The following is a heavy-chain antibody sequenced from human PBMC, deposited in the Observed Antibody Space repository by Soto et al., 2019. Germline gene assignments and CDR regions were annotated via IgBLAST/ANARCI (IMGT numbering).Heavy chain of an antibody. CDR2: ISYDGSNK. Sequence: GGSLRLSCAASGFTFSNYPMHWVRQAPGKGLEWVAVISYDGSNKYYADSVKGRFTISRDNSKNTLYLQMNSLRAEDTAVYYCARYSGWSYWGQGTLVTVSS. CDR3: ARYSGWSY. CDR1: GFTFSNYP. J-gene: IGHJ4*02. D-gene: IGHD6-19*01. V-gene: IGHV3-30-3*01.